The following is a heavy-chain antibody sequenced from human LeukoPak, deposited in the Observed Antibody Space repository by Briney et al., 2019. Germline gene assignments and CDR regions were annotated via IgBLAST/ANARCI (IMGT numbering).Heavy chain of an antibody. D-gene: IGHD4-17*01. V-gene: IGHV3-23*01. CDR2: ISNIATI. J-gene: IGHJ6*03. CDR1: GFTFRSYA. CDR3: AKNGGHTTENYYMDV. Sequence: GGSLRLSCAASGFTFRSYAMTWVRQAPGKGLEWVSEISNIATINYADSVKGRFTMSRDNYKNTLYLQMNSLRAEDTAVYYCAKNGGHTTENYYMDVWGKGTTVTVSS.